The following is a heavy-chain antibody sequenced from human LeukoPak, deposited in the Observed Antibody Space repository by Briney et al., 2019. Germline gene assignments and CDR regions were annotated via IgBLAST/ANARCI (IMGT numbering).Heavy chain of an antibody. CDR1: GGSISSSNW. CDR3: ARVSSGYCSGGSCHTDVSFDY. Sequence: SETLSLTCAVSGGSISSSNWWSWVRQPPGKGLEWIGEIYHSGSTNYNPSLKSRVTISVDKSKNQFSLKLSSVTAADTAVYYCARVSSGYCSGGSCHTDVSFDYWGQGTLVTVSS. V-gene: IGHV4-4*02. D-gene: IGHD2-15*01. CDR2: IYHSGST. J-gene: IGHJ4*02.